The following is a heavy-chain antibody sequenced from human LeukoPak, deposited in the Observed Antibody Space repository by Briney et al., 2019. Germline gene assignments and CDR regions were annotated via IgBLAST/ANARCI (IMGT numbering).Heavy chain of an antibody. D-gene: IGHD6-13*01. CDR2: MNPNSGNT. CDR1: GYTFTSYD. J-gene: IGHJ6*03. CDR3: ARDSSSWYYYYMDV. V-gene: IGHV1-8*03. Sequence: ASVKVSCKASGYTFTSYDINWVRQATGQGLEWMGWMNPNSGNTGYAQKFQGRVTITRNTSISTAYMELSSLRSEDTAVYYCARDSSSWYYYYMDVWGKGSTVTVSS.